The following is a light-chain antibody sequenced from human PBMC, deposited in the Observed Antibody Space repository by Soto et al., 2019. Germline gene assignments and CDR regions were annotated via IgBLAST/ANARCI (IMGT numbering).Light chain of an antibody. CDR1: QGIGDT. J-gene: IGKJ4*01. V-gene: IGKV3-15*01. CDR3: QRYNNWPLT. CDR2: YTS. Sequence: EVVLTQSPATLSVSPGEGVTLSCSASQGIGDTLPGYQHKPGQTPRLLIYYTSARATGVRARFSGSRSVPEFTLTINSLQSEDFAIYYCQRYNNWPLTFGGGTKVESK.